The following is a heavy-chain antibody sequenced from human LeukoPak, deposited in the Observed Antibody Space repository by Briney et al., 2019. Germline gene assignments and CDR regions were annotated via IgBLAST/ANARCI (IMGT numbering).Heavy chain of an antibody. CDR3: ARAPGYSSGWYWVY. CDR1: GFTFSSYA. D-gene: IGHD6-19*01. J-gene: IGHJ4*02. V-gene: IGHV3-23*01. Sequence: GGSLRLSCAASGFTFSSYAMSWVRQAPGKGLEWVSAISGSGGSTYYADSVKGRFTISRDNSKNTLYLQMNSLRAEDTAVYYCARAPGYSSGWYWVYWGQGTLVTVSS. CDR2: ISGSGGST.